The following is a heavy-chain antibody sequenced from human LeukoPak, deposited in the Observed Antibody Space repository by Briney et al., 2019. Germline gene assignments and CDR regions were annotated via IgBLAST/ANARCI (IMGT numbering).Heavy chain of an antibody. CDR1: GFTFRTYG. D-gene: IGHD3-22*01. CDR3: ARESLYYYDSRI. V-gene: IGHV3-7*05. Sequence: GGSLRLSCVASGFTFRTYGMSWVRQAPGKGLEWVANIKEDGSEKYYVDSMRGRFTIFRDNAKSSLYLQMNSLRAEDTAVYYCARESLYYYDSRIWGQGTMVTVSS. CDR2: IKEDGSEK. J-gene: IGHJ3*02.